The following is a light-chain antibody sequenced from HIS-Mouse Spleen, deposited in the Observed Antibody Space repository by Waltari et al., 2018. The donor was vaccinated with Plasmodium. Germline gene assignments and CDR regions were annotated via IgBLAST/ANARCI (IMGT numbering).Light chain of an antibody. V-gene: IGLV4-69*01. J-gene: IGLJ2*01. CDR2: LNSDGSH. CDR1: SGHRRYA. Sequence: QLVLTQSPSASASLGASVKLTCTLSSGHRRYAIASHQQQPEKGPRYLMKLNSDGSHSKGDGIPDRFSGSSSGAERYLTISSLQSEDEADYYCQTWGTGMGVFGGGTKLTVL. CDR3: QTWGTGMGV.